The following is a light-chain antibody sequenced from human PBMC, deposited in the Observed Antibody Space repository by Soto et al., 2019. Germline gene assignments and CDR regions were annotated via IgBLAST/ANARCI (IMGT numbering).Light chain of an antibody. Sequence: QSALAQPASVSGSPGQSITISCTGTGSDVGGYDYVSWYQHHPGKAPKVMIYEVTNRPSGVSNRFSGSKSGNTASLTISGLLAQDEADYYCSSYTSSSNYVLGNGTKVT. CDR3: SSYTSSSNYV. CDR2: EVT. J-gene: IGLJ1*01. CDR1: GSDVGGYDY. V-gene: IGLV2-14*01.